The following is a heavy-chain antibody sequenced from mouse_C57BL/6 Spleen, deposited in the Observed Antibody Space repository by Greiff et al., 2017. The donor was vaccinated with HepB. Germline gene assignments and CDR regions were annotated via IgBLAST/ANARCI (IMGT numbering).Heavy chain of an antibody. CDR1: GFTFSSYG. Sequence: EVQVVESGGDLVKPGGSLKLSCAASGFTFSSYGMSWVRQTPDKRLEWVATISSGGSYTYYPDSVKGRFTISRDNAKNTLYLQMSSLKSEGTAMYYCARQGGITTVAYWYFDVWGTGTTVTVSS. D-gene: IGHD1-1*01. V-gene: IGHV5-6*01. J-gene: IGHJ1*03. CDR2: ISSGGSYT. CDR3: ARQGGITTVAYWYFDV.